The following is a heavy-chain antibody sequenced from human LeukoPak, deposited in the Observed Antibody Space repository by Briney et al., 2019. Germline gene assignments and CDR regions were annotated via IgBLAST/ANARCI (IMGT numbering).Heavy chain of an antibody. CDR3: ARGSFVVVPSTMSYYGMDV. V-gene: IGHV4-31*03. Sequence: SETLSLTCTVSGGSIRSNHYYWSWIRQHPGKGLEWIGYIYNSGTCYNPSLKSRATISEDTSKNQFSLKLTSVTAADTAVYYCARGSFVVVPSTMSYYGMDVWGQGTTVTVSS. J-gene: IGHJ6*02. CDR2: IYNSGT. CDR1: GGSIRSNHYY. D-gene: IGHD2-2*01.